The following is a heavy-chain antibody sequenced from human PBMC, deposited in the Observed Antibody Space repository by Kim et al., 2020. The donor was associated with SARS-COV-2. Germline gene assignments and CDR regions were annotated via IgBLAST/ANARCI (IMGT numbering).Heavy chain of an antibody. CDR1: GFTFSSYA. J-gene: IGHJ6*02. Sequence: GGSLRLSCAASGFTFSSYAMSWVRQAPGKGLEWVSAISGSGGSTYYADSVKGRFTISRDNSKNTLYLQMNSLRAEDTAVYYCAKWGVAAAGTCYYYGMDVWGQGTTVTVSS. CDR3: AKWGVAAAGTCYYYGMDV. CDR2: ISGSGGST. V-gene: IGHV3-23*01. D-gene: IGHD6-13*01.